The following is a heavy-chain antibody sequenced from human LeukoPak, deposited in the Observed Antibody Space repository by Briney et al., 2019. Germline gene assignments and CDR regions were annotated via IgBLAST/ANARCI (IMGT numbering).Heavy chain of an antibody. CDR2: IWYDGSNK. V-gene: IGHV3-33*03. CDR3: ASFGGYDYVWGSYRQDFDY. J-gene: IGHJ4*02. Sequence: GGSLRLSCAASGFTFSSYGMHWVRQAPGKGLEWVAVIWYDGSNKYYADSVKGRFTISRDNAKNSLYLQMNSLRAEDTAVYYCASFGGYDYVWGSYRQDFDYWGQGTLVTVSS. CDR1: GFTFSSYG. D-gene: IGHD3-16*02.